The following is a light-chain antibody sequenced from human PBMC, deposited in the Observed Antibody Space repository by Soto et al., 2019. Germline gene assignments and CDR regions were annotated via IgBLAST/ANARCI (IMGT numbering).Light chain of an antibody. CDR2: SDS. V-gene: IGLV1-44*01. CDR3: AAWDDSLNGAV. Sequence: QSVLTQPPSVSGTPGQRVTIYCSGGSSNIGTNSVNWYQQLPGTAPKVLIYSDSQLPSGVPDRFSGSKSGTSASLAISGLQSADEADYYCAAWDDSLNGAVFGGGTQLTVL. J-gene: IGLJ7*01. CDR1: SSNIGTNS.